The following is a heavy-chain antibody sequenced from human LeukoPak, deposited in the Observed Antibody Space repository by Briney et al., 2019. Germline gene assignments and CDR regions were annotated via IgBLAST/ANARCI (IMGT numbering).Heavy chain of an antibody. D-gene: IGHD3-3*01. V-gene: IGHV1-46*01. Sequence: GASVKVSCRASGYTFTSHYIHWARQAPGQGLEWMGIINPSAGSTSFPQKFQGRVTMTRDTSTSTVYMELSSLRSEDTAVYYCAAPGASGFVGNFWSGPLDFWGQGTLVTVSS. J-gene: IGHJ4*02. CDR3: AAPGASGFVGNFWSGPLDF. CDR1: GYTFTSHY. CDR2: INPSAGST.